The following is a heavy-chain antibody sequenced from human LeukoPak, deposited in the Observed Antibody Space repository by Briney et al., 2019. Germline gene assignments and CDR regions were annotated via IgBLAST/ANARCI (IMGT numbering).Heavy chain of an antibody. J-gene: IGHJ5*02. CDR1: GFTFSSYG. Sequence: GRSLRLSCAASGFTFSSYGMHRVRQAPGKGLEWVAVISYDGSNKYYADSVKGRFTISRDNSKNTLYLQMNSLRAEDTAVYYCAKDFRAGAWGQGTLVTVSS. CDR2: ISYDGSNK. V-gene: IGHV3-30*18. CDR3: AKDFRAGA.